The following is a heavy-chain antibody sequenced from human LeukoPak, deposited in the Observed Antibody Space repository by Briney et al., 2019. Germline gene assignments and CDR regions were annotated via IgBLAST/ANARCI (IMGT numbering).Heavy chain of an antibody. V-gene: IGHV4-59*08. D-gene: IGHD6-19*01. J-gene: IGHJ4*02. Sequence: PSETLSLTCTVSGGSISSYYWSWTRQPPGKGLEWIGYIYYSGSTTYNPSLKSRVTISVDTSKNQFSLKLSSVTAADTAVYYCARQYYSSGPPRVFDYWGQGTLVTVSS. CDR2: IYYSGST. CDR3: ARQYYSSGPPRVFDY. CDR1: GGSISSYY.